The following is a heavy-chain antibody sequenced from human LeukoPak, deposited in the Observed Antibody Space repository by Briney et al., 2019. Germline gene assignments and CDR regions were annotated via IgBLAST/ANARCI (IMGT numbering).Heavy chain of an antibody. CDR1: ADSLSSGGHY. J-gene: IGHJ4*02. Sequence: TLSLTCTVSADSLSSGGHYWAWIRQFPGKGLESIGFIHHSGRSRHNPSLKDRVAISVDTSRKQFALKLSSVTAADTAMYYCARGGNRFGGFYFDYWGQGIQVIVSS. D-gene: IGHD3-10*01. CDR2: IHHSGRS. CDR3: ARGGNRFGGFYFDY. V-gene: IGHV4-31*03.